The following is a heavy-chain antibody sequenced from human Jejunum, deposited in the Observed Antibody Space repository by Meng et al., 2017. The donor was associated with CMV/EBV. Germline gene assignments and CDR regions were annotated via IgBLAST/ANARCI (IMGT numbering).Heavy chain of an antibody. V-gene: IGHV3-23*01. CDR2: FRGVGGST. D-gene: IGHD6-13*01. CDR1: GFSFKDYG. CDR3: AKDGSRSSSWQWFDS. Sequence: SGFSFKDYGVSWVRQAPGRGLEWVSGFRGVGGSTFYADSVEGRFSLSRDNSAVYLQMNSLRADDTAVYYCAKDGSRSSSWQWFDSWGQGTLVTVSS. J-gene: IGHJ5*01.